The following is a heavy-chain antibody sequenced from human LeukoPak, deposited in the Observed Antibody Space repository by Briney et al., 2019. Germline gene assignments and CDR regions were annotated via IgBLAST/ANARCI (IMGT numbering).Heavy chain of an antibody. V-gene: IGHV3-43D*04. D-gene: IGHD6-13*01. CDR2: ISWDGGST. Sequence: GGSLRLSCAASGFTFDDYAMHWVRQAPGKGLEWVSLISWDGGSTYYADSVKGRFTISRDNSKNSLYLQMNSLRAEDTALYYCAKDYGAAAATAGGSFDYWGQGTLVTVSS. CDR1: GFTFDDYA. CDR3: AKDYGAAAATAGGSFDY. J-gene: IGHJ4*02.